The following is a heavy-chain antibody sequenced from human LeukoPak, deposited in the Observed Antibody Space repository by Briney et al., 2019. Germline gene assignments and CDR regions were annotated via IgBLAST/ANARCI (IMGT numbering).Heavy chain of an antibody. Sequence: GGSLRLSCAASGFTFSSYGMHWVRQAPGKGLEWVAFIWYDGTNKYFADSVKGRFTISRDNSKNTLYLQMNSLRAEDTAVYYCARDALLQLKRESYSDYWGQGTLVTVSS. D-gene: IGHD5-24*01. CDR3: ARDALLQLKRESYSDY. V-gene: IGHV3-33*01. CDR1: GFTFSSYG. CDR2: IWYDGTNK. J-gene: IGHJ4*02.